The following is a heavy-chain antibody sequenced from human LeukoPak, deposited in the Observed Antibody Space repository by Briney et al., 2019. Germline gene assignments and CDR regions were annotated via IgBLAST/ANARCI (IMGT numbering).Heavy chain of an antibody. J-gene: IGHJ6*02. CDR3: ARDSRTYYYGSGSPIPSRYTRGYGMDV. D-gene: IGHD3-10*01. Sequence: PGRSLRLSCAASGFTVSSNYMSWVRQAPGKGLEWVSVIYSGGSTYYADSVKGRFTISRDNSKNTLYLQMNSLRAEDTAVYYCARDSRTYYYGSGSPIPSRYTRGYGMDVWGQGTTVTVSS. V-gene: IGHV3-66*01. CDR2: IYSGGST. CDR1: GFTVSSNY.